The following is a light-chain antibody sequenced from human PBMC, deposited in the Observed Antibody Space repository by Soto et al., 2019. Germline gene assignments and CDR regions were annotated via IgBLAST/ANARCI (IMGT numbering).Light chain of an antibody. J-gene: IGLJ1*01. CDR3: SSYTGGNPSYV. CDR2: EVS. V-gene: IGLV2-14*01. Sequence: QSVLTQPAAVSGSPGQSITISCTGASSDVGGYNYVSWYQQHPGRAPKLMLYEVSKRPSGVSNRFSGSKSGNTASLTVSGLQAEDEADYYCSSYTGGNPSYVFGTGTKLTVL. CDR1: SSDVGGYNY.